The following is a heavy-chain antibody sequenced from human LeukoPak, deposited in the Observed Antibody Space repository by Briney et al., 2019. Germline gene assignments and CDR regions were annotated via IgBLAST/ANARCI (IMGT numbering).Heavy chain of an antibody. J-gene: IGHJ4*02. CDR3: AKPPAMVLYYFDY. CDR2: ISGSDGST. V-gene: IGHV3-23*01. D-gene: IGHD5-18*01. CDR1: GFTFSSYA. Sequence: PGGSLRLSCAASGFTFSSYAMSWVRQAPGKGLEWVSAISGSDGSTYYADSVKGRFTISRDNSKNTMYLQMNSLRAEDTAVYYCAKPPAMVLYYFDYWGQGTLVTVST.